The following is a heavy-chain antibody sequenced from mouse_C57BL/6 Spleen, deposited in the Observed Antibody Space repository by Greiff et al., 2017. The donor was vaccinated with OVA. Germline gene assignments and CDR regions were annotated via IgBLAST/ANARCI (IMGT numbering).Heavy chain of an antibody. D-gene: IGHD2-4*01. V-gene: IGHV1-64*01. CDR2: IHPNSGST. CDR1: GYTFTSYW. J-gene: IGHJ1*03. Sequence: VQLQQSGAELVKPGASVKLSCKASGYTFTSYWMHWVKQRPGQGLEWIGMIHPNSGSTNYNEKFKSKATLTVDKSSSTAYMQLSSLTSEDSAVYYCARSPYDYDVGWYFDVWGTGTTVTVSS. CDR3: ARSPYDYDVGWYFDV.